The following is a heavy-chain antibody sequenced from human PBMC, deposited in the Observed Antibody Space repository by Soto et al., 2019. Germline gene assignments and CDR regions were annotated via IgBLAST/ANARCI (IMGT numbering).Heavy chain of an antibody. Sequence: GASVKVSCKASGYTFTSYAMHWVRQAPGQRLEWMGRINAGNGNTKYSQKFQGRVTITRDTSASTAYMELSSLRSEDTAVYYCARVVPAATRYYYYGMDVWGQGTTVTVSS. J-gene: IGHJ6*02. D-gene: IGHD2-2*01. V-gene: IGHV1-3*01. CDR3: ARVVPAATRYYYYGMDV. CDR1: GYTFTSYA. CDR2: INAGNGNT.